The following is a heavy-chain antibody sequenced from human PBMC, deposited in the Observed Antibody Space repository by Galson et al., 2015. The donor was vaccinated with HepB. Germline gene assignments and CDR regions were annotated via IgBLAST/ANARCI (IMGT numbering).Heavy chain of an antibody. V-gene: IGHV3-33*01. CDR3: ARGGWGYCSSTSCQGRYYYYGMDV. J-gene: IGHJ6*02. Sequence: SLRLSCAASGFTFSSYGMHWVRQAPGKGLEWVAVIWYDGSNKYYADSVKGRFTITRDNSKNTLYLQMNSLRAEDTAVYYCARGGWGYCSSTSCQGRYYYYGMDVWGQGTTATVSS. D-gene: IGHD2-2*01. CDR1: GFTFSSYG. CDR2: IWYDGSNK.